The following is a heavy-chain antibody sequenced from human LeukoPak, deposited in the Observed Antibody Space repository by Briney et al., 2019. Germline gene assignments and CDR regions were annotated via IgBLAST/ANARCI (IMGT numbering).Heavy chain of an antibody. D-gene: IGHD3-10*01. CDR3: ARDSGYYGSGIIYYYYYMDV. V-gene: IGHV3-7*01. Sequence: GWPLRLSCAASGFTFSSYWMSWVRQAPGKGLEWVANIKQDGSKKYYVDSVKARSTICKDNAKNSLYLQMNSLRAEDTAVYYCARDSGYYGSGIIYYYYYMDVWGKGDPFSVSS. CDR1: GFTFSSYW. CDR2: IKQDGSKK. J-gene: IGHJ6*03.